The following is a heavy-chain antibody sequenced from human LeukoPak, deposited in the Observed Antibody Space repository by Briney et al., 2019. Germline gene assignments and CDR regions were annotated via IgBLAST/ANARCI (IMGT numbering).Heavy chain of an antibody. CDR1: GGSISSYY. D-gene: IGHD4-11*01. Sequence: SETLSLTCTVSGGSISSYYWSWIRQPPGKGLEWIGSIYHDGSTYYRPSLKSRVTISVNTSKNQFSLNLNSATAADTAVYYCARDRDYSDYVYWGQGILVTVSS. CDR3: ARDRDYSDYVY. J-gene: IGHJ4*02. V-gene: IGHV4-38-2*02. CDR2: IYHDGST.